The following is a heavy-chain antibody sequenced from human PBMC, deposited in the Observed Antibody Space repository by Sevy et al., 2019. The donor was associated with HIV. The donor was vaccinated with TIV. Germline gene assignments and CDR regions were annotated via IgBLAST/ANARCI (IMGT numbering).Heavy chain of an antibody. CDR3: AREGCSKPHDY. CDR1: GFNFNIYS. CDR2: LSFGCGKI. Sequence: GGSLRLSCVASGFNFNIYSFSWVRQTPGKGLEWVSTLSFGCGKINYADSVQGRFTISRDDSKNKLYLEMNSLRVEDTAIYYCAREGCSKPHDYWGQGTLVTVSS. J-gene: IGHJ4*02. D-gene: IGHD3-10*02. V-gene: IGHV3-23*01.